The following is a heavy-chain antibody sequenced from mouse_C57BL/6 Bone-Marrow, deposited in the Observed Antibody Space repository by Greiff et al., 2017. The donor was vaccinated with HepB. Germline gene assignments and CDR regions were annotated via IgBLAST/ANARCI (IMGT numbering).Heavy chain of an antibody. CDR2: ISSGSSTI. Sequence: EVKVEESGGGLVKPGGSLKLSCAASGFTFSDYGMHWVRQAPEKGLEWVAYISSGSSTIYYADTVKGRFTISRDNAKNTLFLQMTSLRSEDTAMYYCARKAWFAYWGQGTLVTVSA. J-gene: IGHJ3*01. CDR1: GFTFSDYG. V-gene: IGHV5-17*01. CDR3: ARKAWFAY.